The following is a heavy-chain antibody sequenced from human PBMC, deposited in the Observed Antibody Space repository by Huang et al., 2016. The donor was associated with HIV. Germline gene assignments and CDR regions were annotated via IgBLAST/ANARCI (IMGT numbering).Heavy chain of an antibody. CDR1: GFTFDDYA. CDR3: AKDIKPTLYYGMDV. CDR2: ISWNSGSR. V-gene: IGHV3-9*01. Sequence: EVQLVESGGGLVQPGRSLRLSCAASGFTFDDYARHWVRHARGKGLEGVSGISWNSGSRCYADSVKGRFTISRDNAKNSLYLQMNSLRAEDTALYYCAKDIKPTLYYGMDVWGQGTTVTVSS. J-gene: IGHJ6*02.